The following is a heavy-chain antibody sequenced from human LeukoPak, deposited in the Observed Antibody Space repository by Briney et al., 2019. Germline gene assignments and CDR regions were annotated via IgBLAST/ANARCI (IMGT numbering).Heavy chain of an antibody. J-gene: IGHJ4*02. CDR1: GFTFSSYS. Sequence: PGGSLRLSCAASGFTFSSYSMNWVRQAPGKGLEWVSSISSSSSYIYYADSVKGRFTISRDNAKNSLYLQMNSLRAEDTAVYYCARGGTYYYDSSGYYPDYWGQGTLVTVSS. D-gene: IGHD3-22*01. CDR2: ISSSSSYI. CDR3: ARGGTYYYDSSGYYPDY. V-gene: IGHV3-21*01.